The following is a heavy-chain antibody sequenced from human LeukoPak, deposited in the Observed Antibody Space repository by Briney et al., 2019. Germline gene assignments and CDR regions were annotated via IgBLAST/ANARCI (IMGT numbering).Heavy chain of an antibody. J-gene: IGHJ4*02. CDR3: AKAANWNYAFDY. CDR2: ISGSGGST. D-gene: IGHD1-7*01. V-gene: IGHV3-23*01. CDR1: GFTVSSNY. Sequence: GGSLRLSCAASGFTVSSNYMSWVRQAPGKGLEWVSAISGSGGSTYYADSVKGRFTISRDNSKNTLYLQMNSLRAEDTAVYYCAKAANWNYAFDYWGQGTLVTVSS.